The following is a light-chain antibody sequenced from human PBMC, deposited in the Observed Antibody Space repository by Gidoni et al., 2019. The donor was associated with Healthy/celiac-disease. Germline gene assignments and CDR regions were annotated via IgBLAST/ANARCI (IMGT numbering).Light chain of an antibody. CDR2: WAS. Sequence: DIVMTQSPDSLAVSLGERATFNCKSSQSVLYSSNNKNYLAWYQQKPGQPPRLLIYWASTRESGVPDRFSGSGSGTDVTLNISSLQAEDVAVYYCQQYYSTPLTFGGGTKVEIK. CDR1: QSVLYSSNNKNY. V-gene: IGKV4-1*01. J-gene: IGKJ4*01. CDR3: QQYYSTPLT.